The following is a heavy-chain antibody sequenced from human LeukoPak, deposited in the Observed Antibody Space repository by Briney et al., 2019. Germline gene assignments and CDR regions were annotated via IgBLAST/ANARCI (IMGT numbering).Heavy chain of an antibody. V-gene: IGHV4-4*07. D-gene: IGHD3-16*01. CDR3: ARTKSWGDNWFDP. J-gene: IGHJ5*02. CDR1: GVSISSHY. CDR2: IYTSGST. Sequence: SETLSLTCTVSGVSISSHYWNWIRQPAGKEVEWIGRIYTSGSTNYNPSLKSRATMSVDTSKNQFSLKLSSVTAADTAVYYCARTKSWGDNWFDPWGQGTLVTASS.